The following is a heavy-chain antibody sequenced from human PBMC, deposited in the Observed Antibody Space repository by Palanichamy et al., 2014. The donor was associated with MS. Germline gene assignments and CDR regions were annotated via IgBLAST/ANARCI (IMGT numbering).Heavy chain of an antibody. CDR2: VYTSGST. V-gene: IGHV4-61*02. CDR1: GGSISSGSYY. D-gene: IGHD3-22*01. J-gene: IGHJ4*02. CDR3: ARRGNYDSHGPPH. Sequence: QVQLQESGPGLVKPSQTLSLTCTVSGGSISSGSYYWTWIRQPAGKGLEWIGRVYTSGSTNYNPSLKSRVTISVDTSKNQFFLKLRSVTAADTAVYYCARRGNYDSHGPPHWGQGTLVTVSS.